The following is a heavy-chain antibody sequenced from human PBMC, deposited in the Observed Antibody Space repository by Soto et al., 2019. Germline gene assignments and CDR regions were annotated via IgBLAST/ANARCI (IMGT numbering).Heavy chain of an antibody. V-gene: IGHV1-46*01. CDR3: GRDVPRMTTGVGPVYTMDV. CDR1: GYTFTSNQ. D-gene: IGHD4-17*01. J-gene: IGHJ6*02. Sequence: QVQLVQSGAEVKKPGASVKVSCQASGYTFTSNQMHWVRQAPGQGLEWMGMINPRGGRTNYAQRFQGRVTMTGATSSRTISLALTGRSPEDRALYCFGRDVPRMTTGVGPVYTMDVWGQ. CDR2: INPRGGRT.